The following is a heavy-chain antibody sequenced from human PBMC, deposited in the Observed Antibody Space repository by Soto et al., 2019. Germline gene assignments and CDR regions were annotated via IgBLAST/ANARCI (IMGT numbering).Heavy chain of an antibody. D-gene: IGHD6-19*01. CDR1: GYTFTRNG. V-gene: IGHV1-18*01. Sequence: QVQLAQSGVEVKKPGASVKVSCKAFGYTFTRNGISWVRQAPGQGLEWMGWISVYNGNTNYAQKFQGRVTMTTDTSTSTAYMELRSLRSDDTAVYYCARDGIAVADDSYYSMDVWGQGTTVTVSS. CDR2: ISVYNGNT. CDR3: ARDGIAVADDSYYSMDV. J-gene: IGHJ6*02.